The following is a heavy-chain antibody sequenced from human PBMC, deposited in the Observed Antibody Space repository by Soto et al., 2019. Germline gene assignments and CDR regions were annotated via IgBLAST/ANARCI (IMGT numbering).Heavy chain of an antibody. Sequence: GGSLRLSCVASEFSFSTYWMHWVRQAPGKGLMWVARIDTTGSTTTYADSVQGRFTISRDNAKNTMYLQMNSVRDEDTAIYFCASVSSAQYYYGMDAWGQGTKVTVSS. CDR2: IDTTGSTT. J-gene: IGHJ6*02. D-gene: IGHD4-4*01. CDR3: ASVSSAQYYYGMDA. V-gene: IGHV3-74*01. CDR1: EFSFSTYW.